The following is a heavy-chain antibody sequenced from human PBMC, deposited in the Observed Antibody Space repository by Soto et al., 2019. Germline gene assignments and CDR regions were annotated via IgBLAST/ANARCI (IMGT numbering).Heavy chain of an antibody. CDR3: ARDRSIASGYDFRPNNDY. V-gene: IGHV1-18*01. CDR2: ISAYNGNT. J-gene: IGHJ4*02. D-gene: IGHD5-12*01. CDR1: GYTFTSYG. Sequence: ASVKVSCKASGYTFTSYGISWVRQAPGQGLEWMGWISAYNGNTNYAQKLQGRVTMTTDTSTSTAYMELRSLRSDDTAVYYCARDRSIASGYDFRPNNDYWGQGTLVTVSS.